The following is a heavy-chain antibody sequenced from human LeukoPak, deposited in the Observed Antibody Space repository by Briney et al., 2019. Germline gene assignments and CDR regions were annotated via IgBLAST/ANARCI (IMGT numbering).Heavy chain of an antibody. CDR2: INIDERIT. D-gene: IGHD2-15*01. CDR3: TTDTWYSAGH. J-gene: IGHJ4*02. V-gene: IGHV3-74*01. CDR1: GFSFSTQR. Sequence: GGSLRLSCAASGFSFSTQRMHWVRQAPGKGLVWVSYINIDERITGYADSVKGRFTISRDNAKNSLFLQMNSLRAEDTAIYYCTTDTWYSAGHWGQGTLVTVSS.